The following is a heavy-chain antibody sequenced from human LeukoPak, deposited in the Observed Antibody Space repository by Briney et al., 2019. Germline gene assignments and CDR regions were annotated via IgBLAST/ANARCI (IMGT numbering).Heavy chain of an antibody. Sequence: SETLSLTCTVSGGSISSGNYYWTWIRQPAGKGLEWIGRIYVSGSTNYNPSFKSRVTISADTSKNQFSLKLSSVTAADTAVYYCARDHPTPTTGYMDVWGKGTTVTVSS. CDR3: ARDHPTPTTGYMDV. J-gene: IGHJ6*03. D-gene: IGHD1-26*01. CDR1: GGSISSGNYY. V-gene: IGHV4-61*02. CDR2: IYVSGST.